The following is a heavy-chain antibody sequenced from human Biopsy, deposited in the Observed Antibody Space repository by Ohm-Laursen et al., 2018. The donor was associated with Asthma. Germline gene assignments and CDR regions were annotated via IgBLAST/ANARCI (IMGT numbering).Heavy chain of an antibody. J-gene: IGHJ4*02. CDR3: VRHQYSSSWSTFDY. CDR1: GASITSSAYY. CDR2: MDHRGSP. V-gene: IGHV4-39*01. Sequence: SETLSLTCTVSGASITSSAYYWGRIRQPPGKGMEWIGSMDHRGSPYYHPSLKRRATISVDTAKNQLSLKMSSVTAADTAVYFCVRHQYSSSWSTFDYWGQGALVTVSS. D-gene: IGHD3-22*01.